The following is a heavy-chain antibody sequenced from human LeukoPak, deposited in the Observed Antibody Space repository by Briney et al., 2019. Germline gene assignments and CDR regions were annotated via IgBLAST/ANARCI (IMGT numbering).Heavy chain of an antibody. D-gene: IGHD2-21*01. J-gene: IGHJ4*02. Sequence: KPSETLSLTCTVSGGSISSYYWSWIRQPAGKGLEWIGRIYTSGSTNYNPSLKSRVTMSVDTSKNQFSLKLSSVTAADTAAYYCARESGGYCGGDCPLDYWGQGTLVTVSS. V-gene: IGHV4-4*07. CDR3: ARESGGYCGGDCPLDY. CDR2: IYTSGST. CDR1: GGSISSYY.